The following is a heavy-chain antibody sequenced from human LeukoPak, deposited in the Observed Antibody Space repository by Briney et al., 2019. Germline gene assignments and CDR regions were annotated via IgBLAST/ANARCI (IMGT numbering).Heavy chain of an antibody. D-gene: IGHD4-23*01. CDR3: ARSPDYGGNLDY. V-gene: IGHV4-59*01. Sequence: SETLSLTCTVSGASISSYFWNWIRQPPGRGLEWIGYIYYSGDTNYNPSLKSRVTISVDTSKNQFSLRLTSVTAADTAVYYCARSPDYGGNLDYWGQGTLVTVSS. CDR2: IYYSGDT. J-gene: IGHJ4*02. CDR1: GASISSYF.